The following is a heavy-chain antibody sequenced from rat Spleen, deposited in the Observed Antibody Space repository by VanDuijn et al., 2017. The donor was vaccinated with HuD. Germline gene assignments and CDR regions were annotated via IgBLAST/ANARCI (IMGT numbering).Heavy chain of an antibody. CDR2: ISAGGGNT. V-gene: IGHV5-25*01. CDR3: ARELDQFDF. J-gene: IGHJ2*01. Sequence: EVQLVESDGDLVQPGRSLKVSCAASGFTFSAYYMAWVRQAPTRGLEWVASISAGGGNTYYRDSVKGRFTISRDNAKSTLSLQMDSLRSEDTATYYCARELDQFDFWGQGVLVTVSS. CDR1: GFTFSAYY.